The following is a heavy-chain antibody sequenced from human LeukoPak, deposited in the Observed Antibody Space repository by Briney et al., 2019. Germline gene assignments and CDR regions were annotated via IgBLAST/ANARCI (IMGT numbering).Heavy chain of an antibody. CDR2: IYYSGGT. V-gene: IGHV4-39*01. CDR1: GGSISSSSYY. Sequence: SETLSLTCTVSGGSISSSSYYWGWIRQPPGKGLEWIGSIYYSGGTYYNPSLKSRVTISVDTSKNQFSLKLSSVTAADTAVYYCARHITMVRGVIITGANWFDPWGQGTLVTVSS. J-gene: IGHJ5*02. CDR3: ARHITMVRGVIITGANWFDP. D-gene: IGHD3-10*01.